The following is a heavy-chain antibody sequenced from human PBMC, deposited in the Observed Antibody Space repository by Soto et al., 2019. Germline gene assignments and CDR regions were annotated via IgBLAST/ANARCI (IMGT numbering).Heavy chain of an antibody. CDR1: GDTFSSYA. V-gene: IGHV1-69*01. J-gene: IGHJ4*02. Sequence: QVQLVQSGAEVKKPGSSVKVSCKASGDTFSSYAINWLRQAPGQGLVWMGGITPMFGTADYAQKFKGRVTITAGESTSTVYMELSSLRSEDTAVYYCARVGHAHYYDSSGYYSPLDYWGQGTLVTVSS. CDR3: ARVGHAHYYDSSGYYSPLDY. D-gene: IGHD3-22*01. CDR2: ITPMFGTA.